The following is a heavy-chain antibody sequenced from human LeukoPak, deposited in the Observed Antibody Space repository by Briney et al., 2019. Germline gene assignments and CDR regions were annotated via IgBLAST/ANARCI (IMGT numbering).Heavy chain of an antibody. D-gene: IGHD2-2*01. CDR3: ARAGGIGYCSSTSCSYNWFDP. Sequence: EASVKVSCKASGGTFSSYAISWVRQAPGQGLEWMGGIIPIFGTANYAQKFQGRVTITADESTSTAYMELSSLRSEDTAVYYCARAGGIGYCSSTSCSYNWFDPWGQGTLVTVSS. CDR2: IIPIFGTA. J-gene: IGHJ5*02. V-gene: IGHV1-69*13. CDR1: GGTFSSYA.